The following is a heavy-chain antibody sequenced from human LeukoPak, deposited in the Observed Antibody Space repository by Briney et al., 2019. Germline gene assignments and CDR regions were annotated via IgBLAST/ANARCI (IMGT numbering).Heavy chain of an antibody. CDR2: IIPIVGIT. CDR1: GGTFSSYG. D-gene: IGHD3-10*01. V-gene: IGHV1-69*04. J-gene: IGHJ6*02. Sequence: GASVKVSCKASGGTFSSYGISWVRQAPGQGLEWMGRIIPIVGITNYAQKFQGRVTITADNSTRTAYMELSSLTSEDTAVYYCARGLHFTMDRGGTTNYYYGMDVWGQGTSVTVSS. CDR3: ARGLHFTMDRGGTTNYYYGMDV.